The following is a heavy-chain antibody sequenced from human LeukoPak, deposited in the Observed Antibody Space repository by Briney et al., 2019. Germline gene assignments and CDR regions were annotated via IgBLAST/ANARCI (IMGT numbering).Heavy chain of an antibody. V-gene: IGHV3-74*01. CDR1: GNYW. CDR2: INSDGSWT. Sequence: GGSLRLSCAASGNYWMHWVRQVPGKGLVWVSHINSDGSWTSYADSVKGRFTNSKNNAKNTVYLQMNSLRAEDTAVYYCVSFYETYWGRGTLVTVSS. J-gene: IGHJ4*02. CDR3: VSFYETY. D-gene: IGHD2/OR15-2a*01.